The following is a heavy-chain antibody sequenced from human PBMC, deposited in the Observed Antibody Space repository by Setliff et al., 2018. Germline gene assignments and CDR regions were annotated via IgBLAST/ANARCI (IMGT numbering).Heavy chain of an antibody. CDR2: ISGSGGST. CDR3: AKVSSRGSSWYDPEYYFDY. D-gene: IGHD6-13*01. J-gene: IGHJ4*02. V-gene: IGHV3-23*01. Sequence: PGGSLRLSCAASGFTFSSYAMSWVRQAPGKGLEWVSAISGSGGSTYYADSVKGRFTISRDNSKNTLYLQMNSLRAEDTAVYYCAKVSSRGSSWYDPEYYFDYWGQGTLVT. CDR1: GFTFSSYA.